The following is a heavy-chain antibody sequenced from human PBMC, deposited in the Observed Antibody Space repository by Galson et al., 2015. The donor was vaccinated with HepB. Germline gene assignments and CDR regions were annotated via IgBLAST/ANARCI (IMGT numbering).Heavy chain of an antibody. J-gene: IGHJ6*02. Sequence: SLRLSCAASGFTFSSYAMHWVRQAPGKGLEWVAVISYDGSNKYYADSVKGRFTISRDNSKNTLCLQMNSLRAEDTAVYYCASVAYYDFWSGYPQRSKDYYGMDVWGQGTTVTVSS. CDR2: ISYDGSNK. CDR3: ASVAYYDFWSGYPQRSKDYYGMDV. CDR1: GFTFSSYA. V-gene: IGHV3-30-3*01. D-gene: IGHD3-3*01.